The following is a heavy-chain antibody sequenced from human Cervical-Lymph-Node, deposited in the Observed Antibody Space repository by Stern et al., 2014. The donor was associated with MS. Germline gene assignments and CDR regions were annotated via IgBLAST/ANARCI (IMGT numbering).Heavy chain of an antibody. J-gene: IGHJ4*02. Sequence: EVQLVQSGGGLVKPGGSLRLSCAASGFPFSSYTMTWVRQAPGKGLEWVSSISTSRNYIYYADSVKGRFTISRDNAKDSLYLQMNSLRAEDTAVYYCGVGNYYDMPFDFWGQGTLVTVSS. CDR1: GFPFSSYT. D-gene: IGHD3-22*01. CDR3: GVGNYYDMPFDF. CDR2: ISTSRNYI. V-gene: IGHV3-21*01.